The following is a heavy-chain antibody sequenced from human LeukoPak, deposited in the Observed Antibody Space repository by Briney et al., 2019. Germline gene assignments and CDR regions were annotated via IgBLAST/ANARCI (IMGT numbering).Heavy chain of an antibody. V-gene: IGHV4-4*02. J-gene: IGHJ6*03. CDR1: GGSISSSNW. CDR3: ASGSRPRDYYYYYYMDV. CDR2: IYHSGST. D-gene: IGHD3-10*01. Sequence: PSETLSLTCAVSGGSISSSNWWSWVRQPPGKGLEWIGEIYHSGSTNYSPSLKSRVTISVDKSKNQFSLKLSSVTAADTAVYYCASGSRPRDYYYYYYMDVWGKGTTVTISS.